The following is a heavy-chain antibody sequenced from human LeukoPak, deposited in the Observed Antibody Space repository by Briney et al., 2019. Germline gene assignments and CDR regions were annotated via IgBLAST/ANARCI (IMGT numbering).Heavy chain of an antibody. CDR3: ATTSRYGSGSYYFDY. V-gene: IGHV3-53*05. Sequence: PGGSLRLSCAASGFTVSGHYTSWVRQAPGKGLEWVSIIYRGGTTCHADSVKGRFTISRDNSKKTLYLQMSSLRAEDTAVYYCATTSRYGSGSYYFDYWGQGTLVTVSS. CDR1: GFTVSGHY. J-gene: IGHJ4*02. CDR2: IYRGGTT. D-gene: IGHD3-10*01.